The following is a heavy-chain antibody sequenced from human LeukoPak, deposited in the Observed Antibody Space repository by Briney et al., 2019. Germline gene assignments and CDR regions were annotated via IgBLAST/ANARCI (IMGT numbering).Heavy chain of an antibody. J-gene: IGHJ4*02. CDR1: GFTFSNYA. Sequence: GGSLRLSCAASGFTFSNYALSWVRLAPGKGLEWVSAISGSGGSTYYADSVKGRFTISRDNSKNTLYLQMNSLRAEDTAVYYCAKEYLEWLPYFDYWGQGTLVTVSS. V-gene: IGHV3-23*01. D-gene: IGHD3-3*01. CDR3: AKEYLEWLPYFDY. CDR2: ISGSGGST.